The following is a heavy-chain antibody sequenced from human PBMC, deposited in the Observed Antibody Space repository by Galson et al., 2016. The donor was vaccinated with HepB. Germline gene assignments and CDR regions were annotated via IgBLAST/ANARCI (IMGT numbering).Heavy chain of an antibody. Sequence: QGLEWMAIISPSNSPTGSAQRFRGRVTLTKDTSTSTVYMELSSLTSEDTAVYYCAREKPNSCYFDSWGLGTLVTVSS. CDR3: AREKPNSCYFDS. J-gene: IGHJ4*02. CDR2: ISPSNSPT. D-gene: IGHD2/OR15-2a*01. V-gene: IGHV1-46*01.